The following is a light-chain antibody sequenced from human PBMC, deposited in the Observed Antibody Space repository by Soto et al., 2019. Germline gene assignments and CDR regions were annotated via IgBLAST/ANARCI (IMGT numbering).Light chain of an antibody. CDR3: QQYQTWT. CDR1: QSISRW. V-gene: IGKV1-5*03. CDR2: RAS. J-gene: IGKJ1*01. Sequence: DIQMTQSPFTRSASVGDRVTITGRVSQSISRWLAWYQQKPGKAPKLLIYRASSLESGVPSRFSGSGSGTEFTLTISGLQSDDSATYYCQQYQTWTFGQGTKVEIK.